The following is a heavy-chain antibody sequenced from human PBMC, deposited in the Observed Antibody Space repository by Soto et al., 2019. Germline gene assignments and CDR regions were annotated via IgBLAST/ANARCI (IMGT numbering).Heavy chain of an antibody. CDR2: IYPGDSDT. CDR3: ARTSAAGKYYYGMDV. J-gene: IGHJ6*02. CDR1: GCSFTSYL. V-gene: IGHV5-51*01. Sequence: PGESLKISCKGSGCSFTSYLIGWVRQMPGKGLEWMGIIYPGDSDTRYSPSFQGQVTISADKSISTAYLQWSSLKASDTAMYYCARTSAAGKYYYGMDVWGQGTTVTVSS. D-gene: IGHD6-13*01.